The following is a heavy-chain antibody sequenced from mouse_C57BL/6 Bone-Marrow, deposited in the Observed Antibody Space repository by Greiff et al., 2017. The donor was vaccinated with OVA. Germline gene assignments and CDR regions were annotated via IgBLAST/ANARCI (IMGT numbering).Heavy chain of an antibody. Sequence: VQLQQSGAELVRPGASVKLSCTASGFNIKDDYMHWVKQRPEQGLEWIGWIDPENGDTEYASKYQGKATITADTSSNTAYLQLSSLTSEDTAVYYCTRRRIYFDYWGQGTTLTVSS. V-gene: IGHV14-4*01. J-gene: IGHJ2*01. CDR2: IDPENGDT. CDR3: TRRRIYFDY. CDR1: GFNIKDDY.